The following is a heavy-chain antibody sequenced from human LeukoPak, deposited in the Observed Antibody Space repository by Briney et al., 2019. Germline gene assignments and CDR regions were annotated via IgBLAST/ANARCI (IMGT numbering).Heavy chain of an antibody. Sequence: SETLSLTCTVSGGSISRSSYYWGWVRQPPGKGLEWIGNIYYSGRTYYSPSLKNRVTISVDTSKNQFSLMLSSVTAADAAVYYCASIGVNYYSWFDYWGQGTQVTVSS. J-gene: IGHJ4*02. CDR1: GGSISRSSYY. D-gene: IGHD3-10*01. V-gene: IGHV4-39*01. CDR3: ASIGVNYYSWFDY. CDR2: IYYSGRT.